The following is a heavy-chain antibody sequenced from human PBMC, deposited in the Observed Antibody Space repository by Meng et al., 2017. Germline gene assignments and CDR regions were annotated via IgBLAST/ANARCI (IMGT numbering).Heavy chain of an antibody. Sequence: SQTLSLTCAIPGDSVSSIDAAWNWIRQSPSRGLEWLGRTYCRSKWLNTYAESVKSRVIINADTSKNQFPLQLRSVTPEDTAIYFCARATSNWDGYWPNWFDHWGQGHLVTVSS. CDR3: ARATSNWDGYWPNWFDH. D-gene: IGHD1-1*01. J-gene: IGHJ5*02. CDR1: GDSVSSIDAA. CDR2: TYCRSKWLN. V-gene: IGHV6-1*01.